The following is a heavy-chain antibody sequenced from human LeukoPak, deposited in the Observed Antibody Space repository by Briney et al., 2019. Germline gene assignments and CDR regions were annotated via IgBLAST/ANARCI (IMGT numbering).Heavy chain of an antibody. CDR1: GGYISSSSYY. D-gene: IGHD5-18*01. J-gene: IGHJ4*02. CDR3: ARSFGYSYGLPFDY. CDR2: ISHTGST. Sequence: SETLSLTCTVSGGYISSSSYYWGSIRQPPGKGLEWIGSISHTGSTYYNPSLKSRVSISADTSKNQFSLKLSSVTTADTAIYYRARSFGYSYGLPFDYWGQGNLVTVSS. V-gene: IGHV4-39*01.